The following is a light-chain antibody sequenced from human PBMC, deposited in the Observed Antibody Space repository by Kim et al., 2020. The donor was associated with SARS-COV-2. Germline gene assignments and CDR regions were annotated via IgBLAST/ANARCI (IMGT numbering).Light chain of an antibody. V-gene: IGLV1-47*02. Sequence: GQRVTISCSGRSSNTGINFVCWYQQIPVSAPRLLTYSNNQRPSVVPVRFSGSKSGTSASLAISRLRSDDEADYHCAAWDDSLSGVVFGGGTQLTVL. J-gene: IGLJ2*01. CDR3: AAWDDSLSGVV. CDR2: SNN. CDR1: SSNTGINF.